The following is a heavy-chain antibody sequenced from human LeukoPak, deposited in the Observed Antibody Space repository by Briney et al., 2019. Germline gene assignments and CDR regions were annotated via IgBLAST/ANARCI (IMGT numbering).Heavy chain of an antibody. V-gene: IGHV1-69*05. D-gene: IGHD6-13*01. CDR3: ARDRIAAAGFDY. J-gene: IGHJ4*02. CDR1: GGTFSSYA. CDR2: IIPIFGTA. Sequence: GSSVKVSCKASGGTFSSYAISWVRQAPGQGLEWMGGIIPIFGTANYAQKFQGRVTITTDESTSTAYMELSSLGSEDTAVYYCARDRIAAAGFDYWGQGTLVTVSS.